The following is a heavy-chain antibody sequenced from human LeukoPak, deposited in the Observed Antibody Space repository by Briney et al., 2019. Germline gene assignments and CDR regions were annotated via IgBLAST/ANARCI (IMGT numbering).Heavy chain of an antibody. CDR2: LHHTRST. D-gene: IGHD1-26*01. CDR3: ARDRESSPWELLLDY. CDR1: GYSIRSGYY. Sequence: KPSETLSLTCAVSGYSIRSGYYWAWIRQPPGKGLEWIGSLHHTRSTYYNPSLKSRVTMSVDRSNNKFSLNLNSVTAADTAVYYCARDRESSPWELLLDYWGQGIVVTVS. J-gene: IGHJ4*02. V-gene: IGHV4-38-2*02.